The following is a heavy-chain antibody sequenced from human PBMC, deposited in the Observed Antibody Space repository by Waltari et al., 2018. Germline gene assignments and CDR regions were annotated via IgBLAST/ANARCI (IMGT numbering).Heavy chain of an antibody. CDR1: GYPFSHDG. Sequence: EVRLVQSGAEGKKPGESLTISCQASGYPFSHDGISWVCHLPGKGLEWMGKIDPADSDTNYSPSFQGHVIISADKSSSTASLHWSSLKASDSATYYCARENYYDSSGFSVSWGQGTLVTVSS. CDR3: ARENYYDSSGFSVS. J-gene: IGHJ5*02. CDR2: IDPADSDT. V-gene: IGHV5-10-1*03. D-gene: IGHD3-22*01.